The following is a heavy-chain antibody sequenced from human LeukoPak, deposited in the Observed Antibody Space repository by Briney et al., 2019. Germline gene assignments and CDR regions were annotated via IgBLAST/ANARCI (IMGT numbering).Heavy chain of an antibody. D-gene: IGHD5-12*01. CDR1: GFTFSSYA. CDR3: ASGTGYSSGYEWGYFDY. CDR2: IYSGGRT. J-gene: IGHJ4*02. V-gene: IGHV3-53*01. Sequence: GGSLRLSCAASGFTFSSYAMSWVRQAPGKGLEWVSVIYSGGRTYYGDSVKGRFTISRDNPKNTLYLQMNSLRVEDTAVYYCASGTGYSSGYEWGYFDYWGQGTLVTVSS.